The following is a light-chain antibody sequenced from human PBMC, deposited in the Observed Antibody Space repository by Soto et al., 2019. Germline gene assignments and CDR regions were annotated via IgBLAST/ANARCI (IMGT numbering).Light chain of an antibody. CDR2: GGS. J-gene: IGKJ1*01. CDR3: QQYNSYSWT. CDR1: QNIHSF. Sequence: DIQMTQSPSSLAASVGERVTITCRASQNIHSFLNWYQQKPGKAPQVLIYGGSALQSGVPSRFSGSGSGTEFTLTISSLQPDDFATYYCQQYNSYSWTFGQGTKVEIK. V-gene: IGKV1-39*01.